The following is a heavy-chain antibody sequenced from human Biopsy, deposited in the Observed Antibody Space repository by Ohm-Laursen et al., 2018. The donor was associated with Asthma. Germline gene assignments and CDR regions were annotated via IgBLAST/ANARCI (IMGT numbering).Heavy chain of an antibody. D-gene: IGHD2-15*01. Sequence: TLSLTCTVSGASIGSGGYYWSWIRHHPGSGLEWIGYIDYSGTTYYNPSLKSRVSLSPDTSKNQFFLRLSSLTAADTAVYYCARGRGYCRDGNCYNYYFENWGQGTLVTVSS. CDR2: IDYSGTT. CDR3: ARGRGYCRDGNCYNYYFEN. V-gene: IGHV4-31*03. J-gene: IGHJ4*02. CDR1: GASIGSGGYY.